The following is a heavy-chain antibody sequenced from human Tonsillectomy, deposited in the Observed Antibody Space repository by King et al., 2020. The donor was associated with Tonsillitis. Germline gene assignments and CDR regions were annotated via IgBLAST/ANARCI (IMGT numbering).Heavy chain of an antibody. CDR3: ARELPRIAARGYFDY. D-gene: IGHD6-6*01. CDR1: GFTFSSYW. Sequence: VQLVESGGGLVQPGGSLRLSCAASGFTFSSYWMSWVRQAPGKGLEWVANIKQDGSEKYYVDSVKGRFTISRDNAKNSLYLQMSSLRAEDTAVYYCARELPRIAARGYFDYWGQGTLVTVSS. V-gene: IGHV3-7*01. J-gene: IGHJ4*02. CDR2: IKQDGSEK.